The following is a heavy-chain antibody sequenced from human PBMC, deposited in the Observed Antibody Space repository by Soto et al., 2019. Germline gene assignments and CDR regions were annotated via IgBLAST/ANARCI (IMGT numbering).Heavy chain of an antibody. D-gene: IGHD6-13*01. Sequence: GASVKVSCKASGFTFTSYDINWVRQATGQGLEWMGWINPNSGGTNYAQKFQGWVTMTRDTSISTAYMELSRLRSDDTAVYYCARGRSSSWYRNYYYCGMDVWGQGTTVTVSS. J-gene: IGHJ6*02. CDR3: ARGRSSSWYRNYYYCGMDV. CDR2: INPNSGGT. V-gene: IGHV1-2*04. CDR1: GFTFTSYD.